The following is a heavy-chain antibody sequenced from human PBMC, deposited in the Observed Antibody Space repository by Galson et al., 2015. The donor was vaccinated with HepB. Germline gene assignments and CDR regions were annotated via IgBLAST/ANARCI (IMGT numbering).Heavy chain of an antibody. CDR1: GFTFSSYW. Sequence: SLRLSCAASGFTFSSYWMSWVRQAPGKGLEWVANIKQDGSEKYYVDSVKGRSTISRDNAKNSLYLQMNSLRAEDTAVYYCARGELNYDFWSGYADYWGQGTLVTVSS. D-gene: IGHD3-3*01. V-gene: IGHV3-7*03. J-gene: IGHJ4*02. CDR2: IKQDGSEK. CDR3: ARGELNYDFWSGYADY.